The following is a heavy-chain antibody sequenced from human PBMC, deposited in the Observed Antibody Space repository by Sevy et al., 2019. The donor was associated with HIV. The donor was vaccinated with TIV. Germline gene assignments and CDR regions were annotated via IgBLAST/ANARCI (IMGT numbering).Heavy chain of an antibody. CDR1: GGSISSSSYY. Sequence: SETLSLTCTVSGGSISSSSYYWGWIRQRPGKGLEWSGSIYYSGSTYYNPSLKSRVTISVDTSKNQFSLKLSSVTAADTAVYYCRAYQGNWGQGTLVTVSS. V-gene: IGHV4-39*01. CDR2: IYYSGST. D-gene: IGHD2-2*01. J-gene: IGHJ4*02. CDR3: RAYQGN.